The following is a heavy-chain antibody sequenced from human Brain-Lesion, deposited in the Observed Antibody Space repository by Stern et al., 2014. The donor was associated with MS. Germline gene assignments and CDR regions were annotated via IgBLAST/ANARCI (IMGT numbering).Heavy chain of an antibody. CDR1: GFLLRTDGVR. V-gene: IGHV2-5*08. J-gene: IGHJ4*02. D-gene: IGHD3-3*01. CDR3: AHRRPHYASWDNGDFDY. CDR2: IYWDNDK. Sequence: ESGPALVTPTQTLTLTCTFSGFLLRTDGVRGGWVRQPPGQALESLALIYWDNDKRYRPSLRSRLTITKDTSRNQVVLTMTNMDPVDTATYYCAHRRPHYASWDNGDFDYWGQGALVTVSS.